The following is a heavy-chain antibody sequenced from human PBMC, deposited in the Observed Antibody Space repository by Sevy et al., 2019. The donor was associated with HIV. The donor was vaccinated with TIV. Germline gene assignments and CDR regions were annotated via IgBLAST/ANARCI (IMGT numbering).Heavy chain of an antibody. V-gene: IGHV4-38-2*02. J-gene: IGHJ3*02. CDR3: ARERFGMATIEDHDAFDI. CDR1: GYSISSGYY. CDR2: IYHSGST. Sequence: SETLSLTCAVSGYSISSGYYWGWIRQPPGKGLEWIGSIYHSGSTYYNPSLKSRVTISVDTSKNQFSLKLSSVTAADTAVYYYARERFGMATIEDHDAFDIWGQGTMVTVSS. D-gene: IGHD3-10*01.